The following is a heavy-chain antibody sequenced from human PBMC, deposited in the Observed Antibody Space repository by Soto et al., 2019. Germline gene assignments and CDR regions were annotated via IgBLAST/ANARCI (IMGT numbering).Heavy chain of an antibody. J-gene: IGHJ2*01. CDR2: IIPIFGTA. D-gene: IGHD5-12*01. CDR1: GGTFSSYT. V-gene: IGHV1-69*12. Sequence: QVQLVQSGAEVKKPGSSVTVSCKASGGTFSSYTISWVRQAPGQGLEWMGGIIPIFGTATYAQKFQGRVTITADEPTSTAYMELSSLTSADTAVYYCARGNHRWLQLWYFDLWGRGTLVTVSS. CDR3: ARGNHRWLQLWYFDL.